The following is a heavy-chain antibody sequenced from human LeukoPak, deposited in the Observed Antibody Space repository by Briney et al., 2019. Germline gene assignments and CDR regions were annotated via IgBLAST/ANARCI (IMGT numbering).Heavy chain of an antibody. J-gene: IGHJ6*03. Sequence: GGSLRLSCAASGFTFDDYGMSWVRQAPGKGLEWVSGINWNGGSTGYADSVKGRFTIARDNAKNSLYLQMNSLKTEDTAVYYCTTDSVPYDIFRPYCYYMDVWSKGTTVTISS. V-gene: IGHV3-20*04. CDR1: GFTFDDYG. CDR2: INWNGGST. D-gene: IGHD3-9*01. CDR3: TTDSVPYDIFRPYCYYMDV.